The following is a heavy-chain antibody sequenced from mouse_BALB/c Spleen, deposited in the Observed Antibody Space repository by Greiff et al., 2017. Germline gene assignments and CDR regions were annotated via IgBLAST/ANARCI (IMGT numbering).Heavy chain of an antibody. J-gene: IGHJ4*01. CDR2: ISYSGST. D-gene: IGHD2-3*01. CDR3: ARRWLLRWEYAMDY. Sequence: EVQRVESGPGLVKPSQSLSLTCTVTGYSITSDYAWNWIRQFPGNKLEWMGYISYSGSTSYNPSLKSRISITRDTSKNQFFLQLNSVTTEDTATYYCARRWLLRWEYAMDYWGQGTSVTVSS. CDR1: GYSITSDYA. V-gene: IGHV3-2*02.